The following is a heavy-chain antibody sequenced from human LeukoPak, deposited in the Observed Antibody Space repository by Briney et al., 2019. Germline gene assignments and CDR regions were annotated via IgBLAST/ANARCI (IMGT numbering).Heavy chain of an antibody. CDR2: VYPSGST. V-gene: IGHV4-4*07. Sequence: KPSETLSLTCTVSGGSISSEYWSWIRQPVGKGLEWIGRVYPSGSTNYNPSLKSRITLSVDTSKRQFSLKLSSVTAADTAVYYCARDSRFGDPLDYWGQGTLVTVSS. D-gene: IGHD3-10*01. J-gene: IGHJ4*02. CDR3: ARDSRFGDPLDY. CDR1: GGSISSEY.